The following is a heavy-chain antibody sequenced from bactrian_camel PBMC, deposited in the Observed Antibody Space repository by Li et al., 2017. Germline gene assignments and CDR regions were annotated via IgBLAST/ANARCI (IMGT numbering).Heavy chain of an antibody. D-gene: IGHD3*01. CDR2: LDAIDGSE. V-gene: IGHV3S6*01. J-gene: IGHJ4*01. CDR1: GFTFSTSS. CDR3: AALTYEGYNL. Sequence: HVQLVESGGGLVRPGESLILSCAASGFTFSTSSMTWVRQAPGKALEWVASLDAIDGSEKYADSVKGRFTISKDNAKKTLYLQMDSLKPEDMAVYYCAALTYEGYNLCGQGTQVTVS.